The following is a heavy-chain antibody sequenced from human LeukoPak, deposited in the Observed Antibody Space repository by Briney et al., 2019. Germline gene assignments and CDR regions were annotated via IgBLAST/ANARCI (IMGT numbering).Heavy chain of an antibody. CDR3: ARPDSSGWYDDAFDI. J-gene: IGHJ3*02. Sequence: GESLKISCKGSGYSFTSYWIGWVRQMPGKGLEWMGIIYPGDSDTRYSPSFQGQVTISADKSISTAYLQWSSLKASDTAMYYCARPDSSGWYDDAFDIWGQGTMVTVSS. CDR2: IYPGDSDT. CDR1: GYSFTSYW. D-gene: IGHD6-19*01. V-gene: IGHV5-51*01.